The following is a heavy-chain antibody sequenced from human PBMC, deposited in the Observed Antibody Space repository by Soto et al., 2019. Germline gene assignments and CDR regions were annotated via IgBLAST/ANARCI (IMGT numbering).Heavy chain of an antibody. CDR1: GDSVSYNSAA. J-gene: IGHJ3*02. V-gene: IGHV6-1*01. CDR3: ARDRVVVVPAAIDAFDI. Sequence: SQTLSLTCAISGDSVSYNSAAWNWIRQSPSRGLEWLGRTYYRSKWYNDYAVSVKSRITINPDTSKNQFSLQLNSVTPGDTAVYYCARDRVVVVPAAIDAFDIWGQGTMVTVSS. D-gene: IGHD2-2*01. CDR2: TYYRSKWYN.